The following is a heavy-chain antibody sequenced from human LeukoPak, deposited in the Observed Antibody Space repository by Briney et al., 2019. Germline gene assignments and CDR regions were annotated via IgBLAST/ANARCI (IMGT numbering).Heavy chain of an antibody. CDR3: FTYSSSQGH. D-gene: IGHD6-6*01. CDR2: IQYDGSYY. CDR1: GFRFSAYG. Sequence: GGSLRLSCAASGFRFSAYGMYWVRQAPGKGLEWVAFIQYDGSYYYYGDSVKGRFTISRDNSKNTLYLQMNSLRAEDTAVYYCFTYSSSQGHWGQGTLVTVSS. J-gene: IGHJ4*02. V-gene: IGHV3-30*02.